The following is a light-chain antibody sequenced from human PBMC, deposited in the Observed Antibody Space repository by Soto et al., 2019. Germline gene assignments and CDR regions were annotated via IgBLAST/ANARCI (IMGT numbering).Light chain of an antibody. CDR1: SSDVGGSKF. CDR2: EVN. V-gene: IGLV2-14*01. J-gene: IGLJ3*02. CDR3: LSYTSANTRV. Sequence: QSALTQPASVSGSPGQAITISFTGTSSDVGGSKFVFWYQHHPGKAPKLMIYEVNNRPSGVSDRFSGSKSVNTASLTISGLQPEGEADYYCLSYTSANTRVFGGETK.